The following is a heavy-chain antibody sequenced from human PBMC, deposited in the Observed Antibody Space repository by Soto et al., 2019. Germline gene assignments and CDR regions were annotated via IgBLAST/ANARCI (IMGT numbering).Heavy chain of an antibody. CDR2: IIPIFGTA. D-gene: IGHD6-6*01. J-gene: IGHJ6*02. CDR3: ARVESIAARRYYYGMDV. V-gene: IGHV1-69*13. Sequence: SVKVSCKASGGTFSSYAISWVRQAPGQGLEWMGGIIPIFGTANYAQKFQGRVTITADESTSTAYMELSSLRSEDTAVYYCARVESIAARRYYYGMDVWGQGTTVTVSS. CDR1: GGTFSSYA.